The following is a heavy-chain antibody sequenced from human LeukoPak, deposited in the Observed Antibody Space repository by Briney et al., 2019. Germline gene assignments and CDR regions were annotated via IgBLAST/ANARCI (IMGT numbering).Heavy chain of an antibody. Sequence: SETLSLTCTVSGGSISSYYWSWIRQPPGKGLEWIGYIYYSGSTNYNPSLKSRVTISVDTSKNQFSLKLSSVTPPDTAVYYCARDQALYSSSWGELYIWFDPWGQGTLVTVSS. D-gene: IGHD6-13*01. CDR2: IYYSGST. J-gene: IGHJ5*02. CDR1: GGSISSYY. CDR3: ARDQALYSSSWGELYIWFDP. V-gene: IGHV4-59*01.